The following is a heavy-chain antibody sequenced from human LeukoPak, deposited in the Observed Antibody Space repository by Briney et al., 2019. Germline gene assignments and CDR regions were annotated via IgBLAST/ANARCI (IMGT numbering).Heavy chain of an antibody. V-gene: IGHV1-2*02. D-gene: IGHD2/OR15-2a*01. CDR3: STAIGMMDFDY. CDR1: GYTFTGFH. J-gene: IGHJ4*02. CDR2: INPNSGDT. Sequence: ASVKVSCKASGYTFTGFHLHWVRQAPGQGLEWMGRINPNSGDTNYAQRFQGRVTMTRDTSISTAYMELSRLTSDDTAVYYCSTAIGMMDFDYWGQGTLVTVSS.